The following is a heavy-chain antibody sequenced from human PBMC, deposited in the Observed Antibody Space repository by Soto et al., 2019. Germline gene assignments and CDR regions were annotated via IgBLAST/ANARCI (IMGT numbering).Heavy chain of an antibody. CDR1: GYTFTDYW. CDR2: IDPSDSYT. J-gene: IGHJ6*02. V-gene: IGHV5-10-1*01. CDR3: ARARSITIFGVVGFEMDV. D-gene: IGHD3-3*01. Sequence: GESLKISCNGSGYTFTDYWINWVRHMPGKGLEWMGRIDPSDSYTKYSPSFQGHVTISADKSISTAYLEWSSLEASDTAMYYCARARSITIFGVVGFEMDVWGQGTTVTVSS.